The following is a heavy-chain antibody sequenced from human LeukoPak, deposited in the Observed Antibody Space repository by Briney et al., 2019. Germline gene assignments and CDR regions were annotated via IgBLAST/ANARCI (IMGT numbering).Heavy chain of an antibody. J-gene: IGHJ6*04. V-gene: IGHV1-69*01. CDR3: ARSMVPNSYYYYGMDV. D-gene: IGHD3-10*01. CDR1: GGTFSSYA. CDR2: IIPIFGTA. Sequence: SVKVSCKASGGTFSSYAISWVRQAPGQGLEWMGGIIPIFGTANYAQKVQGRVTITADESTSTAYMELSSLRSEDTAVYYCARSMVPNSYYYYGMDVWGKGTTVTVSS.